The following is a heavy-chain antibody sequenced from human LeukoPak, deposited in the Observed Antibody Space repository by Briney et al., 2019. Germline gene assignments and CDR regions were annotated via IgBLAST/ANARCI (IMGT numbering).Heavy chain of an antibody. V-gene: IGHV4-4*07. D-gene: IGHD3-10*01. J-gene: IGHJ4*02. CDR2: IYTSGNT. Sequence: SETLSLTCTVSGGSISSSYWNWIRQPAGKGLEWIGRIYTSGNTNYSPSLKSRVTMSVDTSKNQFSLKLSSVTAADTAVYYCARLQGDSGSYYRYFDYWGQGTLVTVSS. CDR3: ARLQGDSGSYYRYFDY. CDR1: GGSISSSY.